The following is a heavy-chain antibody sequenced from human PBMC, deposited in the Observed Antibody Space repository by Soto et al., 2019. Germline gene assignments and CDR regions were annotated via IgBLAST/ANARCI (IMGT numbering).Heavy chain of an antibody. D-gene: IGHD3-9*01. Sequence: ASVKVSCKASGGTFSSYAISWVRQAPGQGLEWMGGIIPIFGTANYAQKFQGRVTITADESTSTAYMELSSLRSEDTAVYYCARVPIYDILAVYYNYYGMDVWGQGTTVTVSS. CDR2: IIPIFGTA. CDR1: GGTFSSYA. CDR3: ARVPIYDILAVYYNYYGMDV. J-gene: IGHJ6*02. V-gene: IGHV1-69*13.